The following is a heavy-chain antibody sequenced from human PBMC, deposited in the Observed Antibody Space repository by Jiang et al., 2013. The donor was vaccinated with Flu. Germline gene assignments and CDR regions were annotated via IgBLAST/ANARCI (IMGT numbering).Heavy chain of an antibody. D-gene: IGHD5-12*01. V-gene: IGHV5-51*01. CDR2: IYPGDSDT. CDR3: ARQAAYSGYDWTVSYYYGMDV. Sequence: IGWVRPDARKGLEWMGIIYPGDSDTRYSPSFQGQVTISADKSISTAYLQWSSLKASDTAMYYCARQAAYSGYDWTVSYYYGMDVWGQGTTVTVSS. J-gene: IGHJ6*02.